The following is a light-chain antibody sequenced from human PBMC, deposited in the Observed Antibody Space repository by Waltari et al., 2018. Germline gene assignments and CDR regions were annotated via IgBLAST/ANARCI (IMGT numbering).Light chain of an antibody. J-gene: IGKJ1*01. Sequence: EIVLTQSPVTLSLSPGERATLSCRASQSVSSSYLAWYQQKPGLAPRLLIYDASSRATGIPDRFSGSGSGTDFTLTISRLEPEDFAEYYCQQYGSSPRTFGQGTKVEIK. CDR3: QQYGSSPRT. CDR2: DAS. CDR1: QSVSSSY. V-gene: IGKV3D-20*01.